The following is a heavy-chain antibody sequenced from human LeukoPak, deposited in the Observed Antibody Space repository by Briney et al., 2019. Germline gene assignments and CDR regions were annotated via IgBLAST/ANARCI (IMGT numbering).Heavy chain of an antibody. Sequence: GGSLRLSCAASGFPLSRNYMSWVRQAPGKGLEWVSVIYSGGSTYYADSVKGRFPISRDHSKNTLYLQMNGLRAEDTAVYYCARVDGDGYKSSAFDYWGQGTLVTVSS. CDR1: GFPLSRNY. CDR2: IYSGGST. V-gene: IGHV3-66*01. D-gene: IGHD5-24*01. CDR3: ARVDGDGYKSSAFDY. J-gene: IGHJ4*02.